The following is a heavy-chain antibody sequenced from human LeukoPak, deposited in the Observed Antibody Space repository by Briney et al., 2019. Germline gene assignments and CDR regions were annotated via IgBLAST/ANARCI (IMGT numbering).Heavy chain of an antibody. Sequence: SETLSLTCTVSGYSINSGYYWGWIRQPPGNGLEWIGSIYHSGNTYYNPSLKSRVTISVDTSKNQFFLKLSSVTAADTAVYYCAREGSSWYDYWGQGTLVTVSS. V-gene: IGHV4-38-2*02. J-gene: IGHJ4*02. CDR2: IYHSGNT. CDR1: GYSINSGYY. D-gene: IGHD6-13*01. CDR3: AREGSSWYDY.